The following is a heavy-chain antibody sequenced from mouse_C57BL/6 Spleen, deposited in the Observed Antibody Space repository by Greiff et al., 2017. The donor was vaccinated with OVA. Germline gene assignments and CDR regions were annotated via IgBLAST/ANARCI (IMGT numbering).Heavy chain of an antibody. D-gene: IGHD1-1*01. CDR1: GYTFTSYW. CDR2: INPSNGGT. Sequence: QVQLQQSGTELVKPGASVKLSCKASGYTFTSYWMHWVKQRPGQGLEWIGNINPSNGGTNYNEKFKSKATLTVDKSSSTAYMQLSSLTSEDSAVYYWARPSYYGSSFPVAYWGQGTLVTVSA. CDR3: ARPSYYGSSFPVAY. J-gene: IGHJ3*01. V-gene: IGHV1-53*01.